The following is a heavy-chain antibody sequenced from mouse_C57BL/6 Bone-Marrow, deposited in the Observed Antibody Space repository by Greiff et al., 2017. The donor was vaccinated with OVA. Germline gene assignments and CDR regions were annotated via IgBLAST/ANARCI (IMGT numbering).Heavy chain of an antibody. CDR3: ARRGVMDY. V-gene: IGHV5-15*01. J-gene: IGHJ4*01. Sequence: EVKLMESGGGLVQPGGSLKLSCAASGFTFSDYGMAWVRQAPRKGPEWVAFISNLAYSIYYADTVTGRITISRENAKNTLYLEMSSLRSEDTAMYYCARRGVMDYWGQGTSVTVSS. CDR1: GFTFSDYG. CDR2: ISNLAYSI.